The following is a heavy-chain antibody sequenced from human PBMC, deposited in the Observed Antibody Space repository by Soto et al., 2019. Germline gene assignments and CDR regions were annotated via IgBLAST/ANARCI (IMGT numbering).Heavy chain of an antibody. Sequence: EVQLVESGGGLVQPGGSLRLSCAASGFTFSDHYMDWVRQAPGKGLEWVGRTRNKANSYTTEYAASVKGRFTISRDDSKNSLYLQMNSLKTEDTAVYYCARAGNWNDVFEAFDIWGQGTMVTVSS. D-gene: IGHD1-1*01. V-gene: IGHV3-72*01. CDR3: ARAGNWNDVFEAFDI. CDR1: GFTFSDHY. J-gene: IGHJ3*02. CDR2: TRNKANSYTT.